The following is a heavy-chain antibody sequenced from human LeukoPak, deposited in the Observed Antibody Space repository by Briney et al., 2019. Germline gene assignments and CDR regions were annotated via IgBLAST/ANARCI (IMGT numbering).Heavy chain of an antibody. CDR3: ARGPYYDSSGYYYTPGPYFQH. Sequence: ASVKVSCKASGGTFSSYDFSWVRQAPGQGLEWMGGIIPIFGTANYAQKFQGRVTITADESTSTAYMELSSLRSEDTAVYYCARGPYYDSSGYYYTPGPYFQHWGQGTLVTVSS. J-gene: IGHJ1*01. CDR2: IIPIFGTA. CDR1: GGTFSSYD. V-gene: IGHV1-69*01. D-gene: IGHD3-22*01.